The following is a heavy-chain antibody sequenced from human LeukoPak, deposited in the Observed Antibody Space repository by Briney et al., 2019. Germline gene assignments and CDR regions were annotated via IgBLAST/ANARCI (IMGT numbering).Heavy chain of an antibody. V-gene: IGHV3-11*01. Sequence: GGSLRLSCAASGFTFSDYYMSWIRQAPGKGVEWVSYISSSGSTIYYADSVKGRFTISRDNAKNSLYLQMNSLRAEDTAVYYCASGSYYPYNWFDPWGQGTLVTVSS. CDR1: GFTFSDYY. D-gene: IGHD1-26*01. CDR3: ASGSYYPYNWFDP. CDR2: ISSSGSTI. J-gene: IGHJ5*02.